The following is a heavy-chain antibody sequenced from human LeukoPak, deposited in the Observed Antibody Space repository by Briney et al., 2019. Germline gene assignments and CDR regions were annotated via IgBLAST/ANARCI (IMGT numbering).Heavy chain of an antibody. CDR3: AKDIGYYYDSSGYSYYFDY. CDR1: GITLSNYG. J-gene: IGHJ4*02. Sequence: GGSLRLSCAVSGITLSNYGMSWVRQAPGKGLEWVSGISWNSGSIGYADSVKGRFTISRDNAKNSLYLQMNSLRAEDTALYYCAKDIGYYYDSSGYSYYFDYWGQGTLVTVSS. D-gene: IGHD3-22*01. V-gene: IGHV3-9*01. CDR2: ISWNSGSI.